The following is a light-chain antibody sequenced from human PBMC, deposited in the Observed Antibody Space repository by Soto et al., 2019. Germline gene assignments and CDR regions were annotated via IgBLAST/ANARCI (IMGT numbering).Light chain of an antibody. CDR3: SSYAGNYNLV. CDR2: EVT. CDR1: SSDVGGYNY. J-gene: IGLJ2*01. V-gene: IGLV2-8*01. Sequence: QSALTQPPSATGSPGQSVTISCTATSSDVGGYNYVSWFQQHPGKAPKLMIYEVTKRPSGVPDRFSGSKSGNTASLTVSGLQAGDEADYYCSSYAGNYNLVFGGGTKLTVL.